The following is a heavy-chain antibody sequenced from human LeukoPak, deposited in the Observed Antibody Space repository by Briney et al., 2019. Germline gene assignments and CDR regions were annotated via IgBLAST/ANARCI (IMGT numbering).Heavy chain of an antibody. D-gene: IGHD3-9*01. V-gene: IGHV3-73*01. CDR2: IRSKANSYAT. CDR3: AKDGGSYYDILTGYYIDYYYGMDV. J-gene: IGHJ6*02. Sequence: GGSLRLSCAASGFTFSGSPMHWVRQASGKGLEWVGRIRSKANSYATAYAASVKGRFTISRDDSKNTAYLQMNSLKTEDTAVYYCAKDGGSYYDILTGYYIDYYYGMDVWGQGTTVTVSS. CDR1: GFTFSGSP.